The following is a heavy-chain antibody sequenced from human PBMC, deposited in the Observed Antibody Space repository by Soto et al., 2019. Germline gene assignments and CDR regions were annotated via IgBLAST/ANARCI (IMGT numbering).Heavy chain of an antibody. D-gene: IGHD3-3*01. J-gene: IGHJ4*02. Sequence: GGSLRLSCAASGFKFSDACFSWFRQAPGKGLEWVGRIKSIGSGGTTDYPAPVKGRFTILRDDSRNTLYLQMNSLKIEDTAMYFCSWSHTTNYFLDVWGQGTLVTVSS. CDR2: IKSIGSGGTT. CDR3: SWSHTTNYFLDV. V-gene: IGHV3-15*01. CDR1: GFKFSDAC.